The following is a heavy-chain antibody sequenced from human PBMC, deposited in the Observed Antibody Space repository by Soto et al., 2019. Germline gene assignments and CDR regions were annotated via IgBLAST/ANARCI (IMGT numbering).Heavy chain of an antibody. V-gene: IGHV1-46*01. J-gene: IGHJ4*02. Sequence: ASVKVSCKASRYTFTSFHSHWVREAPGQGLEWMGVINPSSGGTGYEQKFQGRVSMTREKSTSTVYMVLSSLRSEDTAVYYCAMIAGAGLTYFDFWGQGTPVT. CDR3: AMIAGAGLTYFDF. CDR2: INPSSGGT. D-gene: IGHD6-13*01. CDR1: RYTFTSFH.